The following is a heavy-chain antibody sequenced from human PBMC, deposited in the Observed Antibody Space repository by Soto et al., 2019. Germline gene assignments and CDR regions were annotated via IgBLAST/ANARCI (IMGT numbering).Heavy chain of an antibody. CDR1: GLTFSSYA. CDR2: IAASGHNT. D-gene: IGHD3-10*01. Sequence: EVQVLESGGGLIQSGGSLRLSCGFSGLTFSSYAASWVRQAPGKGLEWVSGIAASGHNTYYADSVEGRFTISRDNPNGTLFLQMNDLRAEDTAVYYCTKAVGEYLYFFNTWGQGILVTVSS. J-gene: IGHJ5*02. V-gene: IGHV3-23*01. CDR3: TKAVGEYLYFFNT.